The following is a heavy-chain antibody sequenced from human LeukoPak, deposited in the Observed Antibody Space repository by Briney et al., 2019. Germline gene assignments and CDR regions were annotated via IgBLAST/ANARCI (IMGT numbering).Heavy chain of an antibody. CDR3: ARGLGYGVFDP. D-gene: IGHD6-13*01. V-gene: IGHV1-3*01. CDR1: GYTFTTYA. J-gene: IGHJ5*02. CDR2: INVDNGNT. Sequence: GASVKVSCKASGYTFTTYALTWVRQAPGQRLEWMGWINVDNGNTKSSQKFQGRVTITRDMSASTAYMELSSLRSEDTAVYYCARGLGYGVFDPWGQGTLVTVSS.